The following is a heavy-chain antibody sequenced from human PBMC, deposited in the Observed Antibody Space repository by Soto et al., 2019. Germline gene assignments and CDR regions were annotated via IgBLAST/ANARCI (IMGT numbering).Heavy chain of an antibody. D-gene: IGHD4-17*01. Sequence: GGSLRLSCAASGFTFSSYGMHWVRQAPGKGLEWVAVIWYDGSNKYYADSVKGRFTISRDNSKNTLYLQMNSLRAEDTAVYYCARAPTVTTGAFDIWGQGTMVTVSS. J-gene: IGHJ3*02. CDR3: ARAPTVTTGAFDI. CDR2: IWYDGSNK. V-gene: IGHV3-33*01. CDR1: GFTFSSYG.